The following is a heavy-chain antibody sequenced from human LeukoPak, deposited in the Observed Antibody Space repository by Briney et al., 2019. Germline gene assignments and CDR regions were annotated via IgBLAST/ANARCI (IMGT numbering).Heavy chain of an antibody. CDR1: GYTITEYY. D-gene: IGHD3-22*01. V-gene: IGHV1-2*02. Sequence: ASVKVSCKASGYTITEYYIHWVRQAPGQGLEWMGWLNPNSGDTNYAQNFQGRVTMTRDTSISTAYMEVSSLRSDDTAVYYCARVKNYFDRSGFYLDYFDFWGQGTLVTVSS. J-gene: IGHJ4*02. CDR3: ARVKNYFDRSGFYLDYFDF. CDR2: LNPNSGDT.